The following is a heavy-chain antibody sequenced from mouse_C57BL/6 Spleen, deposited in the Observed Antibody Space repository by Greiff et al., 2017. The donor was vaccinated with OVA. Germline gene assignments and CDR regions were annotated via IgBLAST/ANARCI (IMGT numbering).Heavy chain of an antibody. D-gene: IGHD1-1*01. Sequence: DVMLVESGGGLVQPKGSLKLSCAASGFSFNTYAMNWVRQAPGKGLEWVARIRSKSNNYATYYADSVKDRFTISRDDSESMLYLQMNNLKTEDTAMYYCVRQGSFYAMDYWGQGTSVTVSS. CDR1: GFSFNTYA. CDR3: VRQGSFYAMDY. J-gene: IGHJ4*01. V-gene: IGHV10-1*01. CDR2: IRSKSNNYAT.